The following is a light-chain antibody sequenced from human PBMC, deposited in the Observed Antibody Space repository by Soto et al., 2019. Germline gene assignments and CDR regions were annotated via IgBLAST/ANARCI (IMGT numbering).Light chain of an antibody. CDR3: PQRNNWPVT. V-gene: IGKV3-11*01. CDR2: DAS. J-gene: IGKJ5*01. Sequence: EVVLTQSPATLYLSPGERATLSCRASQSVSSYVAWYQQKPGQAPRLLIYDASKRAPGIPGRFSGSGSGTDFTLTISSLEPDDCSVYYCPQRNNWPVTFGQGTRLEIK. CDR1: QSVSSY.